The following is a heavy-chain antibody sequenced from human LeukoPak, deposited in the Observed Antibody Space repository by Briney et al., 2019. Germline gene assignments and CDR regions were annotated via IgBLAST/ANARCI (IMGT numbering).Heavy chain of an antibody. Sequence: SETLSLTCTVSGGSISRTSYYWGWIRQPPGKGLEWIGSMYYSGNTYYNPSLKSRVTISVDTSKNQFSLKLSSVTAADTAVYFCARDGDTSGYSDWGQGTRVTVSS. CDR1: GGSISRTSYY. CDR2: MYYSGNT. J-gene: IGHJ4*02. D-gene: IGHD3-22*01. CDR3: ARDGDTSGYSD. V-gene: IGHV4-39*02.